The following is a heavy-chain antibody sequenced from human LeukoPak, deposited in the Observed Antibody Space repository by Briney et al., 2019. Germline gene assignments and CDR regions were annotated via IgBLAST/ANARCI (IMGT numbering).Heavy chain of an antibody. V-gene: IGHV4-34*01. CDR2: ISYSGTT. CDR3: ARHPTSYSSDFKFYGMDV. Sequence: SETLSLTCAVYGGSFSGYYWGWIRQPPGKGLEWIGLISYSGTTYYNPSLKSRVTISVDTSKNQFSLKLSSVTAADTALYYCARHPTSYSSDFKFYGMDVWGQGTTVTVS. D-gene: IGHD3-22*01. CDR1: GGSFSGYY. J-gene: IGHJ6*02.